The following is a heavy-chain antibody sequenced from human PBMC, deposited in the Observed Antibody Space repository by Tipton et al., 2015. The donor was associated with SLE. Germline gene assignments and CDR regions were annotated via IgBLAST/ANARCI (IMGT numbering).Heavy chain of an antibody. CDR2: IRYDGSNK. CDR1: GFTFSSYG. Sequence: GSLRLSCADSGFTFSSYGMHWVRQAPGKGLEWVAFIRYDGSNKYYADSVKGRFTISRDNSKNTLYLQMNSLRPEDTAMYYCAKQDFGIAGIGYWGQGTLVTVSS. D-gene: IGHD1-14*01. J-gene: IGHJ4*02. CDR3: AKQDFGIAGIGY. V-gene: IGHV3-30*02.